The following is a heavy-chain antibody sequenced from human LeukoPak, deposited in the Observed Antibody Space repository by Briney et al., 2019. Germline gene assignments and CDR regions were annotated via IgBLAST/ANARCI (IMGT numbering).Heavy chain of an antibody. J-gene: IGHJ5*02. CDR1: GGSFSGYY. D-gene: IGHD6-13*01. CDR3: ARKYSSSWYWWFDP. CDR2: INHSGST. Sequence: SETLSLTCAVYGGSFSGYYWSWIRQPPGKGLEWIGEINHSGSTNYNPSLKSRVTISVDTSKNQFSLKLSSVTAADTAVYYCARKYSSSWYWWFDPWGQGTLVTVSS. V-gene: IGHV4-34*01.